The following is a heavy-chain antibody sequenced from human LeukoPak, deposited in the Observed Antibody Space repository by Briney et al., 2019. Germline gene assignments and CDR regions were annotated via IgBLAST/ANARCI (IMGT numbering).Heavy chain of an antibody. CDR1: GGSISGYH. V-gene: IGHV4-59*01. J-gene: IGHJ6*03. CDR3: ARVRRSYYYYYYMDV. CDR2: IYYSGSS. Sequence: SETLSLTCNVSGGSISGYHWSWIRQPPGKGLEWLGYIYYSGSSNYNPSLKSRVTISADTPKNQFSLKLSSVTAADTAVYYCARVRRSYYYYYYMDVWGKGTTVTVSS.